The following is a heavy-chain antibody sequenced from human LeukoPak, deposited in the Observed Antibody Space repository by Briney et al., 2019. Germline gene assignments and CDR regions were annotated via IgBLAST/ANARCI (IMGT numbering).Heavy chain of an antibody. CDR2: ISTSTGDT. V-gene: IGHV1-18*01. J-gene: IGHJ4*02. D-gene: IGHD4-11*01. CDR1: GYSFILYG. CDR3: ARDDNYGIFVNVDY. Sequence: ASVKVSCKTSGYSFILYGISWGRQAPGQGPEWMGWISTSTGDTKYTQKFQGRGTLTTDTSTSTAYMELSSLRSDDTAVYYCARDDNYGIFVNVDYWGQGTLVTVSS.